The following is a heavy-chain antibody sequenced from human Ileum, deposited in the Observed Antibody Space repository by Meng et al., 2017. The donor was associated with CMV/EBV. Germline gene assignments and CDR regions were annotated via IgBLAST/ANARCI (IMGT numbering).Heavy chain of an antibody. CDR1: GASLSSYY. V-gene: IGHV4-59*01. D-gene: IGHD3-3*01. Sequence: SGASLSSYYCSWIRQPPGKGLEWIGYIYYSGSTNYNPSLKSRVTISVDTSKNQFSLKLSSVTAADTAVYYCARVRFLEWTPYWYFDLWGRGTLVTVSS. J-gene: IGHJ2*01. CDR3: ARVRFLEWTPYWYFDL. CDR2: IYYSGST.